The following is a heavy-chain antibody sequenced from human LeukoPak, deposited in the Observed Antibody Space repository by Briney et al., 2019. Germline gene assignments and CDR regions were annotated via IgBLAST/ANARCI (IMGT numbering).Heavy chain of an antibody. CDR3: ARHDWGARY. V-gene: IGHV4-34*01. D-gene: IGHD1-26*01. Sequence: SETLSLTCAVYGGSFSGYYWSWIRQPPGKGLEWIGEINHSGSTNYNPSLKSRVTISVDTSKNQFSLKLSSVTAADTAVYYCARHDWGARYWGQGTLVTVTS. CDR1: GGSFSGYY. CDR2: INHSGST. J-gene: IGHJ4*02.